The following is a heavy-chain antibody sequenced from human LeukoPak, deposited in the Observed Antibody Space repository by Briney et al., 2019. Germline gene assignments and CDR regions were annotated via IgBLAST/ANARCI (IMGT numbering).Heavy chain of an antibody. J-gene: IGHJ4*02. CDR1: GFTFRSYW. CDR2: INQGGGVK. CDR3: ARVGYSGWNLEY. Sequence: GGSLRLSCAASGFTFRSYWMSWVRQAPGKGLEGVANINQGGGVKYYVDSVKGQFTISRDDAKNSLYVQMNSLRDEDTAVYYCARVGYSGWNLEYWGQGTLVTVSS. D-gene: IGHD5-12*01. V-gene: IGHV3-7*01.